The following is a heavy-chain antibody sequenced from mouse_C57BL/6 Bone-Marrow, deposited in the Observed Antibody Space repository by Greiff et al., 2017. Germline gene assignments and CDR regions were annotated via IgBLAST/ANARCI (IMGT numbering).Heavy chain of an antibody. Sequence: EVKLMESEGGLVQPGSSMKLSCTASGFTFSDYYMAWVRQVPEKGLEWVANINYDGSSTYYLDSLKSRFIISRDNAKNILYLQMSSLKSEDTATYYCAREGGSLGFDYWGQGTTLTVSS. CDR3: AREGGSLGFDY. J-gene: IGHJ2*01. V-gene: IGHV5-16*01. CDR1: GFTFSDYY. CDR2: INYDGSST. D-gene: IGHD4-1*01.